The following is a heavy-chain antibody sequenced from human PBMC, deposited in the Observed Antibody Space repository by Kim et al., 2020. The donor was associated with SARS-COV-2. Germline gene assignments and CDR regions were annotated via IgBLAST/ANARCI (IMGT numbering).Heavy chain of an antibody. CDR3: ASVDYEGY. J-gene: IGHJ4*02. Sequence: SETLSLTCAVYGGSFSGYYWSWIRQPPGKGLEWIGEINHSGSTNYNPSLKSRVTISVDTSKNQFSLKLSSVTAADTAVYYCASVDYEGYWGQGTLVTVSS. CDR2: INHSGST. V-gene: IGHV4-34*01. D-gene: IGHD3-16*01. CDR1: GGSFSGYY.